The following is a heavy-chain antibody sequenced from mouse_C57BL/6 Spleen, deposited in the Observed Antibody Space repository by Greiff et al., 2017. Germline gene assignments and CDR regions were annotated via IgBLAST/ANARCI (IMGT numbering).Heavy chain of an antibody. CDR1: GFTFSDYY. CDR3: ARRDSNYLYYAMDY. D-gene: IGHD2-5*01. V-gene: IGHV5-12*01. CDR2: ISNGGGST. J-gene: IGHJ4*01. Sequence: EVQLVESGGGLVQPGGSLKLSCAASGFTFSDYYMYWVRQTPEKRLEWVAYISNGGGSTYYPDTVKGRFTISRDNAKNTLYLQMSRLKSEDTAMYYCARRDSNYLYYAMDYWGQGTSVTVSS.